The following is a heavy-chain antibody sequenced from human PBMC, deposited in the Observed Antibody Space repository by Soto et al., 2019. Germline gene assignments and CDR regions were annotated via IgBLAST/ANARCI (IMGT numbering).Heavy chain of an antibody. D-gene: IGHD3-22*01. CDR1: GGTFSSYA. CDR3: ARSRANYYESRGYYCSTIDY. J-gene: IGHJ4*02. Sequence: QVQLVQSGAEVKKPGSSVKVSCKTSGGTFSSYAISWVRQAPGQGLEWMGGIIPMFGTANYAQKFQGRVTITADVSTSTAYMELNSLKSEDTAVYYCARSRANYYESRGYYCSTIDYWGQGTLVTVSS. CDR2: IIPMFGTA. V-gene: IGHV1-69*12.